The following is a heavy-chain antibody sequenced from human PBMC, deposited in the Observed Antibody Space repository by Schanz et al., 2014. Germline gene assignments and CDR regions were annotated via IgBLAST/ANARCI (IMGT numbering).Heavy chain of an antibody. CDR2: ISSTSSYI. V-gene: IGHV3-21*01. CDR3: ARDLNRCGGDCYSG. D-gene: IGHD2-21*02. J-gene: IGHJ4*02. Sequence: VQLVESGGGVVQPGRSLRLSCAASGFTFSNYSMNWVRQAPGKGLEWVSSISSTSSYIFYADSVKGRFTISRDNAKNSLYLQMNSLRAEDTAVYYCARDLNRCGGDCYSGWGQGTLVTVSS. CDR1: GFTFSNYS.